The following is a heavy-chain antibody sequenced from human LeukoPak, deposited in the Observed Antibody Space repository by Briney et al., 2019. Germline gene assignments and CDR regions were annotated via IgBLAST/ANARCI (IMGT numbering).Heavy chain of an antibody. J-gene: IGHJ3*02. CDR1: GFTFGDYA. Sequence: HSGGSLRLSCTASGFTFGDYAMSWFRQAPGKGLEWVGFIRSKAYGGTTEYAASVKGRFTSSRDDSKSIAYLQMNSLKTEDTAVYYCTTDLARSPSSTSRILMRYDAFDIWGQGTMVTVSS. CDR3: TTDLARSPSSTSRILMRYDAFDI. D-gene: IGHD2-2*01. CDR2: IRSKAYGGTT. V-gene: IGHV3-49*03.